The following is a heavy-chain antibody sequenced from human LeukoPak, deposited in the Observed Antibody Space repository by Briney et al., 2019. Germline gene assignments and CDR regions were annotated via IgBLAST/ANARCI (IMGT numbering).Heavy chain of an antibody. CDR3: AKAPGKDYYYFDY. Sequence: PGGSLRLSCAASGFTFSSYAMTWVRQAPGKGLEWVSSFSGSGGSTYYADSVKGRFTISRDNSANTLYLQMNSLRAEDTAVYYCAKAPGKDYYYFDYWGQGTRVTVSS. J-gene: IGHJ4*02. V-gene: IGHV3-23*01. CDR1: GFTFSSYA. D-gene: IGHD2/OR15-2a*01. CDR2: FSGSGGST.